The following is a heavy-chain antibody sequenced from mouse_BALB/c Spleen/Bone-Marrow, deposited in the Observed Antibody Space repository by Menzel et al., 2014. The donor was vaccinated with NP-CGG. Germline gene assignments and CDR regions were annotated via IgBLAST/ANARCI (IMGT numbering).Heavy chain of an antibody. CDR2: ISSGGST. V-gene: IGHV5-6-5*01. CDR3: AREGDGYDPAWFAY. J-gene: IGHJ3*01. Sequence: DVKLVESGGGLVKPGGSLKLSCAASGFTFSSYAMSWVRQTPEKRLEWVTSISSGGSTYYPDSVKGRFTISRDNARNILYLQMSSLWSEDTAMYYCAREGDGYDPAWFAYWGQGTLVTVSA. D-gene: IGHD2-2*01. CDR1: GFTFSSYA.